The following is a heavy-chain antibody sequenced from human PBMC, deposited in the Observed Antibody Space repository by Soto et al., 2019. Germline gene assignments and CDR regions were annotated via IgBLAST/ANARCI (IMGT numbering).Heavy chain of an antibody. CDR2: IKSKTDGGTT. CDR3: TTDLAFYDRSGYYHSGP. Sequence: GESLKISCAASGFTFSNAWMSWVRQAPGKGLEWVGRIKSKTDGGTTDYAAPVKGRFTISRDDSKNTLYLQMNSLKTEYTAVYYCTTDLAFYDRSGYYHSGPWGQGTLVTVSS. V-gene: IGHV3-15*01. CDR1: GFTFSNAW. J-gene: IGHJ5*02. D-gene: IGHD3-22*01.